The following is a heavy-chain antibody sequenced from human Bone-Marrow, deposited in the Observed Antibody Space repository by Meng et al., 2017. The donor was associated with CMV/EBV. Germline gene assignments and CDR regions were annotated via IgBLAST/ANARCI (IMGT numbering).Heavy chain of an antibody. J-gene: IGHJ6*02. Sequence: SETLSLTCAVYGGSFSGYYWSRIRQPPGKGLEWIGEINHSGSTNYNPSLKSRVTISVDTSKNQFSLKLSSVTAADTAVYYCARCSYYYYGMDVWGQGTTVTVSS. D-gene: IGHD2-15*01. CDR3: ARCSYYYYGMDV. CDR1: GGSFSGYY. CDR2: INHSGST. V-gene: IGHV4-34*01.